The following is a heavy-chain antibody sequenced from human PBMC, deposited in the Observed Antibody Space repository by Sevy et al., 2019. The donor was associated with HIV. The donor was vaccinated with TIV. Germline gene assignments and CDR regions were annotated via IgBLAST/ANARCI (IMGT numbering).Heavy chain of an antibody. CDR3: ARPYGSGSWEAFDI. J-gene: IGHJ3*02. D-gene: IGHD3-10*01. Sequence: GGSLRLSCSASGFTFSTYTMNWVRQAPGKGLEWVSSISSSANYIYYADSLKGRFTISRDSAKNSLYLQMNSLRAEDTAVYYCARPYGSGSWEAFDIWGQGTMVTVSS. CDR2: ISSSANYI. CDR1: GFTFSTYT. V-gene: IGHV3-21*01.